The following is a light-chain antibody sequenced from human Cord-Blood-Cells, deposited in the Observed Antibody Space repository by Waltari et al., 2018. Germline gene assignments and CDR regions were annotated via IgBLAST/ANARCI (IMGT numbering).Light chain of an antibody. V-gene: IGLV3-21*03. J-gene: IGLJ3*02. CDR2: DDS. CDR3: QVWDSSSDHLV. Sequence: SYVLTQPPSVSVAPGKTARITCGGNNIGGKSVHWYQQKPGQAPVLVVYDDSERPSGIPERFSGSNSGNTATLTISRVEAGDEADYYCQVWDSSSDHLVFGGGTKLTVL. CDR1: NIGGKS.